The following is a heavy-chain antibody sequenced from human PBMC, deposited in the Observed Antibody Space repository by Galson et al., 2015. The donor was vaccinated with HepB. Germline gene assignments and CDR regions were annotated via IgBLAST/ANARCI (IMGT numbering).Heavy chain of an antibody. V-gene: IGHV4-34*01. CDR2: INHSGST. J-gene: IGHJ4*02. CDR1: GGSFSGYY. Sequence: ETLSLTCAVYGGSFSGYYWSWIRQPPGKGLEWIGEINHSGSTNYNPSLKSRVTISVDTSKNQFSLKLSSVTAADTAVYYCARRGYDSSGYTTWGGYYFDYWGQGTLVTVSS. CDR3: ARRGYDSSGYTTWGGYYFDY. D-gene: IGHD3-22*01.